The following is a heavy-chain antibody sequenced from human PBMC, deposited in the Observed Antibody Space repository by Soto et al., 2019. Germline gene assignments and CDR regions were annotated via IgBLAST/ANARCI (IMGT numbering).Heavy chain of an antibody. Sequence: LRLSCAASGFTFSSCAMSWVRQALGMRLHWLSAISDSGGSTYYADSVRGRFTISRDNSKNTLYLHQNSLGAEDTAVYYRAKDKQAGGSPWLVQIWGRGTLVAFSS. CDR3: AKDKQAGGSPWLVQI. J-gene: IGHJ4*02. D-gene: IGHD6-19*01. CDR2: ISDSGGST. CDR1: GFTFSSCA. V-gene: IGHV3-23*01.